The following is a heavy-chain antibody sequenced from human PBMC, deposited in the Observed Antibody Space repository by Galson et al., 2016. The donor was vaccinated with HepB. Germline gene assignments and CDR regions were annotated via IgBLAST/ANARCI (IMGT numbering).Heavy chain of an antibody. CDR2: ISYDGSNK. V-gene: IGHV3-30*18. D-gene: IGHD3-3*01. CDR3: AKGGRFFFFDF. Sequence: SLRLSCAASGFTFSRYGMHWVRQAPGKGLEWVAFISYDGSNKYYSDSVKGRFTIARDDSNNTLFLQMDSLRGADTAVYYCAKGGRFFFFDFWGQGSLVTVSS. CDR1: GFTFSRYG. J-gene: IGHJ4*02.